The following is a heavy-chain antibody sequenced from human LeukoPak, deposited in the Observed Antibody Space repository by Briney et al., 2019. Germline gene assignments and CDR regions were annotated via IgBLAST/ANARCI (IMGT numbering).Heavy chain of an antibody. CDR2: IYSGGST. CDR1: GFTVSSNY. CDR3: ASALNRARIRP. D-gene: IGHD1-14*01. V-gene: IGHV3-66*01. J-gene: IGHJ5*02. Sequence: GGSLRLSCAASGFTVSSNYMSWVRQAPGKGLEWVSVIYSGGSTYYADSVKGRFTISRDNSKNTLYLQMNSLRAEDTAVYYCASALNRARIRPWGQGPLVPVSS.